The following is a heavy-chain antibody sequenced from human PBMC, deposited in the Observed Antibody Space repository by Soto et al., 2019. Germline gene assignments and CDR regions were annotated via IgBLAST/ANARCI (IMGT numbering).Heavy chain of an antibody. CDR2: IYHSGST. D-gene: IGHD3-22*01. V-gene: IGHV4-30-2*01. CDR3: ARALSGYYDSSGYSDYYYYGMDV. Sequence: SETLSLTCAVSGGSISSGGYSWSWIRQPPGKGLEWIGYIYHSGSTYYNPSLKSRVTISVDRSKNQFSLKLSSVTAADTAVYYCARALSGYYDSSGYSDYYYYGMDVWGQGTTVTVSS. CDR1: GGSISSGGYS. J-gene: IGHJ6*02.